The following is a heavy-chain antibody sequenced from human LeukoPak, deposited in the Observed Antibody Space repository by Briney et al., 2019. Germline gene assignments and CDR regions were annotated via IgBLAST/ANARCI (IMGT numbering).Heavy chain of an antibody. Sequence: AEPMSLTCAVYGGPLSGYYWSWLRQPPGRGLEWVSVIYSGGGTYYADSVKGRFTISRDNSKQTLYLQMNIMSAEDTALYYCSRDESARPRSYFVYWGQGTRGTVSS. CDR2: IYSGGGT. D-gene: IGHD6-6*01. CDR3: SRDESARPRSYFVY. V-gene: IGHV3-53*01. CDR1: GGPLSGYY. J-gene: IGHJ4*02.